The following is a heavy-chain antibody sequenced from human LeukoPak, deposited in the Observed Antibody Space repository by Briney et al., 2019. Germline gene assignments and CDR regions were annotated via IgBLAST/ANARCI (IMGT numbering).Heavy chain of an antibody. CDR1: GFTFSSYA. J-gene: IGHJ4*02. Sequence: GRSLRLSCAASGFTFSSYAMHWVRQAPGKGLEWVAVISYDGSNKYYADSVEGRFTISRDNSKNTLYLQMNSLRAEDTAVYYCARGPDYGDYFDYWGQGTLVTVSS. D-gene: IGHD4-17*01. CDR2: ISYDGSNK. V-gene: IGHV3-30*04. CDR3: ARGPDYGDYFDY.